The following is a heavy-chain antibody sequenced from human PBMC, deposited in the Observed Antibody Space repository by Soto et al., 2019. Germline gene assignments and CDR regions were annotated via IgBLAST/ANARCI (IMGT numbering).Heavy chain of an antibody. V-gene: IGHV3-15*07. CDR2: ITSKTDGGTT. J-gene: IGHJ6*02. D-gene: IGHD3-22*01. CDR1: GCSFSNPW. CDR3: TRPSGYSPYYGPTTYYYYYGMDV. Sequence: SLRLSCGVAGCSFSNPWMNCVRQDPDKGLEWVGRITSKTDGGTTDYAAPVKGRFTISRDDSKNTLYLQMNSLKTEDTAVYYCTRPSGYSPYYGPTTYYYYYGMDVRGQGTTVTVSS.